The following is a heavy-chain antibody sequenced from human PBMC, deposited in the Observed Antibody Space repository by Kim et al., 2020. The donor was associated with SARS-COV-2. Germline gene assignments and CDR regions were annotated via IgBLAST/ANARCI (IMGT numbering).Heavy chain of an antibody. Sequence: GGSLRLSCAASGFTVSSNYISWVRQAPGKGLEWVSVIYSGGSTYYSDSVKGRFTISRHNSKNTLYLQMNSLRAEDTAVYYCARENPNCSGGSCYSGWGQGTLVTVSS. CDR3: ARENPNCSGGSCYSG. CDR2: IYSGGST. V-gene: IGHV3-53*04. D-gene: IGHD2-15*01. J-gene: IGHJ4*02. CDR1: GFTVSSNY.